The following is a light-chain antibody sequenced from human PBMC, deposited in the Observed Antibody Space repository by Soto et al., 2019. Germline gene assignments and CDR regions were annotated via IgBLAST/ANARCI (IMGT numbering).Light chain of an antibody. CDR3: QQYNTYST. J-gene: IGKJ1*01. Sequence: EIVLTQSPATLSVSPGERVTLSCRASQSIGTKLAWYQQKLGQAPRLLIYDASSRPTGMPARFSGRGSGTEFTLTISSLQSDDFATYYCQQYNTYSTFGQGTKVDIK. V-gene: IGKV3-15*01. CDR2: DAS. CDR1: QSIGTK.